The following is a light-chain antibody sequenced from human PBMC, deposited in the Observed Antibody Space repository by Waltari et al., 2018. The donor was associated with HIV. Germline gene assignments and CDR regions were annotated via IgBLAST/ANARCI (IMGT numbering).Light chain of an antibody. CDR3: YSTDSNVWV. J-gene: IGLJ3*02. CDR1: ALPKKY. V-gene: IGLV3-10*01. CDR2: EDS. Sequence: SYELTQPPSVSVSPGQTARITCSGDALPKKYAYWYPQKSGQAPVLVIYEDSKRPSGIPERFSGSSSGTMATLTISGAQVEDEADYYCYSTDSNVWVFGGGTKLTVL.